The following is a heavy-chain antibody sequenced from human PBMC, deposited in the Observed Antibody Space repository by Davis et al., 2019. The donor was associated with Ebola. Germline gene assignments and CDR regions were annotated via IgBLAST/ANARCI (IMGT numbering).Heavy chain of an antibody. J-gene: IGHJ4*02. Sequence: GESLKISCAASGFTFSTYVIHWVRQAPGKGLEWVAVMSYDGSNKYYADSVKGRFTISRDNSKNTLYLQMNSLRAEDTAVYYCARVFSLWSGYYEVWGQGTLVTVSS. V-gene: IGHV3-30-3*01. CDR3: ARVFSLWSGYYEV. CDR1: GFTFSTYV. CDR2: MSYDGSNK. D-gene: IGHD3-3*01.